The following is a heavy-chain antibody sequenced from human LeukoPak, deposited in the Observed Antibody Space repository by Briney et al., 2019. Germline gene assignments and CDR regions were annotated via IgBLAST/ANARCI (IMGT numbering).Heavy chain of an antibody. J-gene: IGHJ4*02. CDR1: GGSISSGDYY. CDR3: ARSQGGYYQQFDY. Sequence: SETLSLTCTVSGGSISSGDYYWSWIRQPPGKGLEWIGYIYYSGCTYYNPSLKSRVTISVDTSKNQFSLKLSSVTAADTAVYYCARSQGGYYQQFDYWGQGTLVTVSS. D-gene: IGHD3-22*01. V-gene: IGHV4-30-4*01. CDR2: IYYSGCT.